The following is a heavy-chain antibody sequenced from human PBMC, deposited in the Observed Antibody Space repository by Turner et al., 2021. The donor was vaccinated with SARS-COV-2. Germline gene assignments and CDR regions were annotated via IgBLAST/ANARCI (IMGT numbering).Heavy chain of an antibody. Sequence: EVQLVESGGGLVQPGGSLRLSCAASGFTFSRYWMSWVRQDPGKGLDWVANIKQDGSEKHFVDSVKGRFTISRDNAKNSLSLQMNSLRAEDTAVYYCARSPGYYFDYWGQGTLVTVSS. CDR2: IKQDGSEK. V-gene: IGHV3-7*01. CDR1: GFTFSRYW. CDR3: ARSPGYYFDY. J-gene: IGHJ4*02. D-gene: IGHD2-2*01.